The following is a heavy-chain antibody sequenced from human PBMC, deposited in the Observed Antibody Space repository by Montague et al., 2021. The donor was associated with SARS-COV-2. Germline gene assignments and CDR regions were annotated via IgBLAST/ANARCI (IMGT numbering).Heavy chain of an antibody. Sequence: SVKVSCKASGYTFSIYYMHWLRQAPGQGVEWMAILNPNRGTTNYAQKFQDRLTVTRDTSTSTLYMELSSLRSEDTAVYYCARVSTGGMDVWGQGTTVTVSS. V-gene: IGHV1-46*01. CDR2: LNPNRGTT. CDR3: ARVSTGGMDV. D-gene: IGHD3-10*01. J-gene: IGHJ6*02. CDR1: GYTFSIYY.